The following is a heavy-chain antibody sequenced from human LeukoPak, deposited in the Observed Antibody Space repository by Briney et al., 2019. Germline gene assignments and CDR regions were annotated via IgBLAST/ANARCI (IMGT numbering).Heavy chain of an antibody. CDR1: GGSISSYY. CDR2: ISYSGST. D-gene: IGHD1-1*01. V-gene: IGHV4-59*01. Sequence: KPSETLSLTCTVSGGSISSYYWSWIRQPPGKGLEWIGYISYSGSTNFNPSLKSRVTISVDTSKNQFSLKLSSVTAADTAVYYCAREGTAGTNLNWFDPWGQRTLVTVSS. J-gene: IGHJ5*02. CDR3: AREGTAGTNLNWFDP.